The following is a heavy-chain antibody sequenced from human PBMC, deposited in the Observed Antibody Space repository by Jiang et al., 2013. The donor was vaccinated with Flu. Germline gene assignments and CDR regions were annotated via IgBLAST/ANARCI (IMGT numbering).Heavy chain of an antibody. V-gene: IGHV5-51*01. CDR2: GDSDT. CDR3: ARPSHDWYFDL. J-gene: IGHJ2*01. Sequence: GDSDTRYSPSFQGQVTISADKSISTAYLQWSSLKASDTAMYYCARPSHDWYFDLWGRGTLVTVSS.